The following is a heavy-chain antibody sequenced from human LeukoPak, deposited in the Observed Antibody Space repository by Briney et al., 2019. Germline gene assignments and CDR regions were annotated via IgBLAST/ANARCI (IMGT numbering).Heavy chain of an antibody. Sequence: PSETLSLTCTVYGGSISSGGYYWSWIRQHPGKGLEWIGYIYYSGSTYYNPSLKSRVTISVDTSKNQFSLKLSSVTAADTAVYYCARGLKAAAGKGAEEYYFDYWGQGTLVTVSS. CDR3: ARGLKAAAGKGAEEYYFDY. D-gene: IGHD6-13*01. CDR1: GGSISSGGYY. J-gene: IGHJ4*02. CDR2: IYYSGST. V-gene: IGHV4-31*03.